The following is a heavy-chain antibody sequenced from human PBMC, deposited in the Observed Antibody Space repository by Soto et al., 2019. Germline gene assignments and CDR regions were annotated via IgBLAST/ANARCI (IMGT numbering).Heavy chain of an antibody. V-gene: IGHV3-53*01. CDR2: IYSGGST. CDR3: ARDSHSNDSSYFDY. J-gene: IGHJ4*02. D-gene: IGHD3-22*01. Sequence: MSGVRKTPGKGLEWVSVIYSGGSTYYADSVKGRFTISRDNSKNTLYLQMNSLRAEDTAVYYCARDSHSNDSSYFDYWGQATLVTRSS.